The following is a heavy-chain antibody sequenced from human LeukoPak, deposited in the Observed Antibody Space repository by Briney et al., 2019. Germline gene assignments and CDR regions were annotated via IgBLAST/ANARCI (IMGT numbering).Heavy chain of an antibody. J-gene: IGHJ4*02. CDR1: GGPISSSGYY. Sequence: SDTLSLTCTASGGPISSSGYYWGWVRQPPGKELEWIGSIYYSGSSHYNPSLKSRVSMSRDTAKDQFSLNLSSVTAADTAVYYCARVGVTADFDYWGQGTLVTVSS. V-gene: IGHV4-39*07. CDR2: IYYSGSS. D-gene: IGHD1-26*01. CDR3: ARVGVTADFDY.